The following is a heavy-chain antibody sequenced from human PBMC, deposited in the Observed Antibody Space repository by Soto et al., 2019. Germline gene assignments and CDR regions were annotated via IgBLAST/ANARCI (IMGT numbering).Heavy chain of an antibody. CDR1: GGSISSYY. CDR3: ASVPDP. J-gene: IGHJ5*02. D-gene: IGHD6-6*01. Sequence: SETLSLTCTVSGGSISSYYWSWLRQPPGKGLEWIGYIYYSGSTNYNPSLKSRVTISVDTSKNQFSLKLSSVTAADTAVYYCASVPDPWGQGTLVTVSS. CDR2: IYYSGST. V-gene: IGHV4-59*01.